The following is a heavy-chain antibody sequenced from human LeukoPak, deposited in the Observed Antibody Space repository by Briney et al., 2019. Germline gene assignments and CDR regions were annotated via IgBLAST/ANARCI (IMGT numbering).Heavy chain of an antibody. CDR3: ARAIHNFYFLMDV. CDR2: IIPMFDTP. V-gene: IGHV1-69*06. CDR1: GGTFSSYA. J-gene: IGHJ6*03. Sequence: ASVKVSCKASGGTFSSYAINWVRQAPGQGLEWMGGIIPMFDTPHYAQKFQGRVTITADKSTSTVYMELTSLTSEDTAVYSCARAIHNFYFLMDVWGKGTTVTVSS.